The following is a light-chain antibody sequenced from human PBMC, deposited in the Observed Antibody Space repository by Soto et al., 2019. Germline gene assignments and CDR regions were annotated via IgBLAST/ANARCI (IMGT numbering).Light chain of an antibody. CDR3: QQLNSYPLT. CDR1: QSILYSPNNKNY. CDR2: WAS. J-gene: IGKJ4*01. Sequence: SQSILYSPNNKNYLAWYQQKPGQPPKLLIYWASTRESGVPDRFSGSGSGTDFTLTISSLQPEDFATYYCQQLNSYPLTFGGGTKVDIK. V-gene: IGKV4-1*01.